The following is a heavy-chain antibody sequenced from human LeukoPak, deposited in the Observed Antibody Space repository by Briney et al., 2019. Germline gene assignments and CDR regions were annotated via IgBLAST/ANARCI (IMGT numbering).Heavy chain of an antibody. CDR2: FNPIFGSA. CDR1: GDSFGTYG. J-gene: IGHJ5*02. V-gene: IGHV1-69*05. Sequence: ASVKVSCKASGDSFGTYGITWVRQAPGEGLEWMGGFNPIFGSAQYAQKFQGRVTITMDVSARTVYMELSSLRSEDTTIYYCARDFGSEVFDPWGQGTLVTVS. CDR3: ARDFGSEVFDP. D-gene: IGHD3-10*01.